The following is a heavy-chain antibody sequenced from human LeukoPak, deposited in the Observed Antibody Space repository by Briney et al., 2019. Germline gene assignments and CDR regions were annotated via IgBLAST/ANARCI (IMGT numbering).Heavy chain of an antibody. V-gene: IGHV3-11*05. Sequence: GGSLRLSCAASGFTFSDYYMTWIRQAPGKGLEGVSYISGSRAYTNYADSVKGRFTISRDNAKSSLYLQMYSLRAEDTAVYYCARVTFGASIPGYWGQGTLVTVSS. CDR2: ISGSRAYT. J-gene: IGHJ4*02. CDR1: GFTFSDYY. CDR3: ARVTFGASIPGY. D-gene: IGHD3-10*01.